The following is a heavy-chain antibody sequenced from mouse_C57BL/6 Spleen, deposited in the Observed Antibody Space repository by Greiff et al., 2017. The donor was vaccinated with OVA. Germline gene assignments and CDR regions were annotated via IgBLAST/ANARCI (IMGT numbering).Heavy chain of an antibody. Sequence: VQLQESGPELVKPGASVKISCKASGYAFSSSWMNWVKQRPGKGLEWIGRIYPGDGDTNYNGKFKSKATLTADKSSSTVYMQLSSLTSEDSAVYFCARWDDYDADYWGQGTTLTVSS. J-gene: IGHJ2*01. V-gene: IGHV1-82*01. D-gene: IGHD2-4*01. CDR3: ARWDDYDADY. CDR1: GYAFSSSW. CDR2: IYPGDGDT.